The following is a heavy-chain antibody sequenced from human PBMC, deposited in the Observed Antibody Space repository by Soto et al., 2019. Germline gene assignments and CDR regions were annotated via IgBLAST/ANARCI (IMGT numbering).Heavy chain of an antibody. CDR1: GFTFSSYA. Sequence: GGSLRLSCAASGFTFSSYAMSWVRQAPGKGLEWVSAISGSGGSTYYADSVKGRFTISRDNSKNTLYLQMNSLRAEDAAVYYCARDLQQLVQRPRGYYYYMDVWGQGTTVTVS. V-gene: IGHV3-23*01. J-gene: IGHJ6*03. CDR2: ISGSGGST. CDR3: ARDLQQLVQRPRGYYYYMDV. D-gene: IGHD6-13*01.